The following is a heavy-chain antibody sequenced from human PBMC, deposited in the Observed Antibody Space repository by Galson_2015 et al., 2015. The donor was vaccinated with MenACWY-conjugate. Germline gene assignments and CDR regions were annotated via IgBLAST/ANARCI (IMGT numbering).Heavy chain of an antibody. D-gene: IGHD3-22*01. CDR1: GFPFSIYH. CDR2: IGFRSDT. J-gene: IGHJ4*02. Sequence: SLRLSCAASGFPFSIYHMNWVRQAPGKGLEYLSFIGFRSDTSYPDSVKGRFTISRDNAKNSVFLQMNSLRVEDTAVYYCFSSGYQPGHYWGQGTPVTVSS. V-gene: IGHV3-48*04. CDR3: FSSGYQPGHY.